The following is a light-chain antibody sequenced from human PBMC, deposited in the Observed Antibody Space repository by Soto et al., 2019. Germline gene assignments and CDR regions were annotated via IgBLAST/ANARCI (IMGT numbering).Light chain of an antibody. CDR2: EDK. J-gene: IGLJ2*01. Sequence: NFMLTQPHSVSDSPGKTVTITCTRSSGSVASYYEQWYQQRPGSAPTTVIYEDKKRPPGVPDRFSGSIDRSSNSASLTISGLRTEDEADYYCQSYDITNHVAFGGGTKLTVL. V-gene: IGLV6-57*04. CDR1: SGSVASYY. CDR3: QSYDITNHVA.